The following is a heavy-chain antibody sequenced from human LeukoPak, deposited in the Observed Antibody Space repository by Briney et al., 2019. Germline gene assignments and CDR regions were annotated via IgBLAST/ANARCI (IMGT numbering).Heavy chain of an antibody. V-gene: IGHV1-3*01. Sequence: ASVKVSCKASGYTFTSYAMHWVRQAPGQRLEWMGWINAGNGNTKYSQKFQGRVTITRDTSASTAYMELRSLRSDDTAVYYCARDLVDTSMASFDYRGQGTLVTVSS. J-gene: IGHJ4*02. CDR1: GYTFTSYA. D-gene: IGHD5-18*01. CDR2: INAGNGNT. CDR3: ARDLVDTSMASFDY.